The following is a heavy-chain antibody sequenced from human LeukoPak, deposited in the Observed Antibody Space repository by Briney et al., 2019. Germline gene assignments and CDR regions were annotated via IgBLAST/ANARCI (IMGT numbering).Heavy chain of an antibody. Sequence: SETLSLTCTVSGGSISSYYWSWIRQPPGKGLEWIGYIYYSGSTNYNPSLKSRVTISVDTSKNQFSLKLSSVTAADTAVYYCARDSGYSSSWPRILFQHWGQGTLVTVSS. D-gene: IGHD6-13*01. CDR3: ARDSGYSSSWPRILFQH. CDR2: IYYSGST. J-gene: IGHJ1*01. V-gene: IGHV4-59*01. CDR1: GGSISSYY.